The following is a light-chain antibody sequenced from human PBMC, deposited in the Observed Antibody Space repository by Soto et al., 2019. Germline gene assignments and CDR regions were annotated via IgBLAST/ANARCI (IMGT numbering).Light chain of an antibody. J-gene: IGKJ2*01. V-gene: IGKV1-27*01. CDR3: QNYNSAPYA. Sequence: DIQMTQSPSSLSASVGDRVTITCRASQGIYNFVAWYQQKPGKVPALLIYEASNLQSGVPSRFSGRGSGTDFTLTISSLQPEDVATYFCQNYNSAPYAFGQGTKLEIK. CDR2: EAS. CDR1: QGIYNF.